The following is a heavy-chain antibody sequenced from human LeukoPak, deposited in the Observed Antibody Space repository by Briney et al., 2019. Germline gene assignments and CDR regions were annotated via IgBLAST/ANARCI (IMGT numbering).Heavy chain of an antibody. V-gene: IGHV3-11*06. CDR3: ARVHPSRGIGDAFDI. D-gene: IGHD3-10*01. Sequence: GGSLRLSCAAPGFTFSDYYMSWIRQAPGKGLEWVSYISSSSSYTNYADSVKGRFTISRDNAKNTLYLQMNSLRAEDTAVYYCARVHPSRGIGDAFDIWGEGTMVTVSS. J-gene: IGHJ3*02. CDR2: ISSSSSYT. CDR1: GFTFSDYY.